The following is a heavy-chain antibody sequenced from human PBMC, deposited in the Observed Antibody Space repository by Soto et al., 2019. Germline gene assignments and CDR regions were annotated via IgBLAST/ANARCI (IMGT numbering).Heavy chain of an antibody. CDR3: ARGRYSSGWQFDY. D-gene: IGHD6-19*01. CDR2: IYSAGST. Sequence: EVPLVESGGGLVQPGGYLRLACAASGFTVSSNYMTWVRQAPGKGLEWVSVIYSAGSTDYADSVKGRFTISRDNSKNTLDLQMSSLRAEDTAVYYCARGRYSSGWQFDYWGQGTLVTVSS. V-gene: IGHV3-66*01. J-gene: IGHJ4*02. CDR1: GFTVSSNY.